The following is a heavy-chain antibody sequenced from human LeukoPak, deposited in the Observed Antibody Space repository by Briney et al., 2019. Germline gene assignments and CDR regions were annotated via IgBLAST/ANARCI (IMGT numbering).Heavy chain of an antibody. Sequence: GGSLRLSCAASGFTVSSNYMSWVRQAPGKGLEWVSVIYSGGSTYYADSVKGRFTISRDNSKNTLYLQMNSLRAEDTAVYYCAREPETTGCDYWGQGTLVTVSS. D-gene: IGHD4-17*01. CDR3: AREPETTGCDY. CDR2: IYSGGST. J-gene: IGHJ4*02. CDR1: GFTVSSNY. V-gene: IGHV3-66*01.